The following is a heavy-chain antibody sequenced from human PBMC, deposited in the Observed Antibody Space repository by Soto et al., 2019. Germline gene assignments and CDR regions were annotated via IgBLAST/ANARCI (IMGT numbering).Heavy chain of an antibody. CDR1: GFTFSSYS. D-gene: IGHD3-10*01. CDR3: ARDRYWFGELSSYNWFDP. V-gene: IGHV3-48*01. J-gene: IGHJ5*02. CDR2: ISSSSSTI. Sequence: GGSLRLSCAASGFTFSSYSMNWVRQAPGQGLEWVSYISSSSSTIYYADSVKGRLTISRDNAKNSLYLQMNSLRAEDTAVYYCARDRYWFGELSSYNWFDPWGQGTQVTVSS.